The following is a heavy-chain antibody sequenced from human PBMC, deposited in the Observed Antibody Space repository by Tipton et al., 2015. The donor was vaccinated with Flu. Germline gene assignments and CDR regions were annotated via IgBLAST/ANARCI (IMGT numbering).Heavy chain of an antibody. CDR2: ISAYNGST. D-gene: IGHD6-13*01. V-gene: IGHV1-18*01. CDR3: VREGQHLAVVYFQP. J-gene: IGHJ1*01. CDR1: GYTFTSYG. Sequence: QLVQSGAEVKNPGASVKVSCEASGYTFTSYGISWVRQAPGQGLEWMGWISAYNGSTIYTQKVQGRVTMTTDTSTRTAYMELRSLGSDDTAVYYCVREGQHLAVVYFQPWGQGTLVTVSS.